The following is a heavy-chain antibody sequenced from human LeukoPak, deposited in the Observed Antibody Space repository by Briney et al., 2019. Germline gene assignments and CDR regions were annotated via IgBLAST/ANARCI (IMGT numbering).Heavy chain of an antibody. Sequence: GGSLTVSCAASGFTFSSYAMSWVRQVPGKGLEWVSGTSGSGGSTYHADSVKGRFTISRDNSKNTLYLQMNSLRAEDTAVYYCAKISPLDYGGKPWALDIWGPGTMVNVSS. CDR1: GFTFSSYA. J-gene: IGHJ3*02. CDR2: TSGSGGST. D-gene: IGHD4-23*01. CDR3: AKISPLDYGGKPWALDI. V-gene: IGHV3-23*01.